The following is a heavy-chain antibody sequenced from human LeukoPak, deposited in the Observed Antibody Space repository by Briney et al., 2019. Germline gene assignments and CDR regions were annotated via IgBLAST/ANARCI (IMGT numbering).Heavy chain of an antibody. CDR1: GGSISSSSYF. Sequence: SETLSLTCAVSGGSISSSSYFWGWIRQPPGKGLEWIGEINHSGSTNYNPSLKSRVTISVDTSKNQFSLKLSSVTAADTAVYYCTANKWLGLDYWGQGTLVTVSS. D-gene: IGHD6-19*01. CDR2: INHSGST. V-gene: IGHV4-39*07. J-gene: IGHJ4*02. CDR3: TANKWLGLDY.